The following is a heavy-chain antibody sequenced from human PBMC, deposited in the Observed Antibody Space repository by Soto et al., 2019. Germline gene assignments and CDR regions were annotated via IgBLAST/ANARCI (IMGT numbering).Heavy chain of an antibody. Sequence: SETLSLTCTVSGASISGFYWSWIRKSAGKGLEWIGRIYATGTTDYNPSLKSRVMMSVDTSKKQFSLKLRSVTAADTAVYYCVRDGTKTLRDWFDPWGPGISVTVSS. CDR2: IYATGTT. V-gene: IGHV4-4*07. J-gene: IGHJ5*02. D-gene: IGHD1-1*01. CDR3: VRDGTKTLRDWFDP. CDR1: GASISGFY.